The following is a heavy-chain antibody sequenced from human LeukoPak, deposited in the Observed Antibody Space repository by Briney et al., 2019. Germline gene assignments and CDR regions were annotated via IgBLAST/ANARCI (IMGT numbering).Heavy chain of an antibody. D-gene: IGHD1-26*01. Sequence: SETLSLTCTVPGGSLSGYYWSWIRQPPRKGREWIGYIFYSGSTNYNPSLKSRVNISVDTSKNQFSLKLSSVTAADTAVYYCARGEWDLLFDYWGQGTLVTVSS. V-gene: IGHV4-59*01. CDR2: IFYSGST. CDR1: GGSLSGYY. J-gene: IGHJ4*02. CDR3: ARGEWDLLFDY.